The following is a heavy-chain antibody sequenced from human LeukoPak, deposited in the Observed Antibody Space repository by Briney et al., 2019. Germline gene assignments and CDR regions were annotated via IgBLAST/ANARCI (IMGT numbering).Heavy chain of an antibody. CDR1: GGSISSYY. V-gene: IGHV4-59*08. Sequence: SETLSLTCTVSGGSISSYYWSWIRQSPGKGLEWIGYIYYSGSTKYNPSLKSRVIISVDTSKKQFSLKLSSVTAADTAVYYCARHGPYLGRLGWFDPWGQGTLVTVSS. J-gene: IGHJ5*02. CDR3: ARHGPYLGRLGWFDP. D-gene: IGHD1-26*01. CDR2: IYYSGST.